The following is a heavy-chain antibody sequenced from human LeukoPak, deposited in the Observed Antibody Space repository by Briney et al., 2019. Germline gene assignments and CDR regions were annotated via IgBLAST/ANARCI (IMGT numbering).Heavy chain of an antibody. D-gene: IGHD7-27*01. J-gene: IGHJ3*02. Sequence: PGGSLRLSCAASGFTFSSFGMNWVRQAPGKGLEWVSSISSSSSYIYYADSVKGRFTISRDNAKNSLYLQMNSLRAEDTAVYYCARENWALETAFDIWGQGTMVTVSS. CDR2: ISSSSSYI. CDR1: GFTFSSFG. V-gene: IGHV3-21*01. CDR3: ARENWALETAFDI.